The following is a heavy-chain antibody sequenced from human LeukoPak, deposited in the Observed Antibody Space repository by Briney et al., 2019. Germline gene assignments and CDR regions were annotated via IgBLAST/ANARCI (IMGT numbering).Heavy chain of an antibody. CDR3: AKDVGIASLSNWFDP. V-gene: IGHV3-33*06. D-gene: IGHD2-21*01. CDR1: RFTFSTHG. CDR2: IQYDGSDT. Sequence: PGRSLRLSCTASRFTFSTHGMHWVPQAPGKGLEWVAGIQYDGSDTFYLDSVKGRFTISRDNSKNTLYLQMNSLRAEDTAVYYCAKDVGIASLSNWFDPWGQGTLVTVSS. J-gene: IGHJ5*02.